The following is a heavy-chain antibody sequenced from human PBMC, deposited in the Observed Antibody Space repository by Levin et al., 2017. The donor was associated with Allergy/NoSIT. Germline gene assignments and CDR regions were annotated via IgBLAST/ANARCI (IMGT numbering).Heavy chain of an antibody. Sequence: PGESLKISCTASGFNFGDYAMSWFRQAPGKGLEWVGFIRRKAYGATAEYAASVKGRFTISRDDSKSIAYLQMNSLRTEDTAVYYCTRDTGFSYVTFDYWGQGTLVTVSS. CDR1: GFNFGDYA. CDR2: IRRKAYGATA. V-gene: IGHV3-49*03. J-gene: IGHJ4*02. CDR3: TRDTGFSYVTFDY. D-gene: IGHD5-18*01.